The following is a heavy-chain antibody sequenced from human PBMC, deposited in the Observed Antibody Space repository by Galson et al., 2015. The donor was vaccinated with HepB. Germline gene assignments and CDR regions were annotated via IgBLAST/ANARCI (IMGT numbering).Heavy chain of an antibody. J-gene: IGHJ4*02. CDR3: ARGRQLDYFDY. Sequence: TLSLTCTVSGGSISSGGYYWSWIRQHPGKGLEWIGYIYYSGSTYYDPSLKSRVTISVDTSKNQFSLKLSSVTAADTAVYYCARGRQLDYFDYWGQGTLVTVSS. V-gene: IGHV4-31*03. CDR1: GGSISSGGYY. CDR2: IYYSGST. D-gene: IGHD6-13*01.